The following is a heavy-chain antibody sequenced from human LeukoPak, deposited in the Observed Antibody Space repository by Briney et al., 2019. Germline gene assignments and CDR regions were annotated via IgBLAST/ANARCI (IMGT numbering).Heavy chain of an antibody. CDR2: ISHSRST. Sequence: PSQTLSLTCTVSGGSISSGDFYWSWIRQPPGKGLEWLGYISHSRSTYYNPSLKSRVTISRDTSKNQFSLRLNSVTPADTAVYYCAKAGWRAGGTFYVFDPWGQGTMVIVSS. CDR1: GGSISSGDFY. CDR3: AKAGWRAGGTFYVFDP. J-gene: IGHJ5*02. D-gene: IGHD1/OR15-1a*01. V-gene: IGHV4-30-4*01.